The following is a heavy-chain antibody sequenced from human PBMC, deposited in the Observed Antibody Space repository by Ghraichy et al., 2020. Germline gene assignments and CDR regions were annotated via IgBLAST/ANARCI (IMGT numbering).Heavy chain of an antibody. J-gene: IGHJ6*02. CDR3: AREVWLPDSYYGMDV. D-gene: IGHD3-9*01. CDR1: GFTFSSYW. V-gene: IGHV3-7*01. CDR2: IKQDGSEK. Sequence: GGSLRLSCAASGFTFSSYWMSWVHQAPGKGLEWVANIKQDGSEKYYVDSVKGRFTISRDNAKNSLYLQMNSLRAEDTAVYYCAREVWLPDSYYGMDVWGQGTTVTVSS.